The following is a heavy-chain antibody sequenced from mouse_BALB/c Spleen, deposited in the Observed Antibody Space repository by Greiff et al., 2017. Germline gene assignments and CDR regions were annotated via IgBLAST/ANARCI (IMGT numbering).Heavy chain of an antibody. CDR2: ISYDGSN. J-gene: IGHJ2*01. CDR3: AREGTSYDAYFDY. D-gene: IGHD2-3*01. Sequence: EVKLMESGPGLVKPSQSLSLTCSVTGYSITSGYYWNWIRQFPGNKLEWMGYISYDGSNNYNPSLKNRISITRDTSKNQFFLKLNSVTTEDTATYYCAREGTSYDAYFDYWGQGTTLTVSS. V-gene: IGHV3-6*02. CDR1: GYSITSGYY.